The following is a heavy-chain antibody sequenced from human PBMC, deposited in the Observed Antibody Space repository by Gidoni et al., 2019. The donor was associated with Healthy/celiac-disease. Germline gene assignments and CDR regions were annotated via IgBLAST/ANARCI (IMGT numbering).Heavy chain of an antibody. D-gene: IGHD3-10*01. J-gene: IGHJ5*02. CDR2: ISAYNGNT. V-gene: IGHV1-18*01. CDR1: GYTFTSYG. CDR3: ARDSPTRHTMVRGMLVVNIEFDP. Sequence: QVQLVQSGAEVKKPGASVKVSCKASGYTFTSYGISWVRQAPGQGLAWMGWISAYNGNTNYAQKLQGRVTMTTDTSTSTAYMELRSLRSDETAVYYCARDSPTRHTMVRGMLVVNIEFDPWGQGTLVTVSS.